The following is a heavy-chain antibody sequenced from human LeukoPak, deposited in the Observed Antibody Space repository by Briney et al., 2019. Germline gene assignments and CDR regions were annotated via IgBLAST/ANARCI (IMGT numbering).Heavy chain of an antibody. J-gene: IGHJ4*02. D-gene: IGHD3-3*01. CDR3: ASLSLRFIDY. Sequence: GGSLRLSCAASGFTFSTYSMNWVRQAPGKGVEGISYISSSSSSIYYADSVKGRFTISRDIAKNSLYLKMNSLRAEDTAVYYCASLSLRFIDYWGQGILVTVSS. CDR1: GFTFSTYS. V-gene: IGHV3-48*01. CDR2: ISSSSSSI.